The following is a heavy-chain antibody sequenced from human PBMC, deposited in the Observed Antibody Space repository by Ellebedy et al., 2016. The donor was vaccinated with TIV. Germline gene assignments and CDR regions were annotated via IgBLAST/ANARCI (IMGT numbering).Heavy chain of an antibody. D-gene: IGHD3-3*01. V-gene: IGHV3-23*01. J-gene: IGHJ4*02. CDR1: GFTFSSYA. CDR2: ISGSDDST. CDR3: AKRLWSGHFGGPFDY. Sequence: GESLKISCAASGFTFSSYAMNWFRQAPGKGLEWVSAISGSDDSTYYSDSVKGRFTISRDNSKNTLYLQMDGLRAEDTAVYYCAKRLWSGHFGGPFDYWGQGTLVTVSS.